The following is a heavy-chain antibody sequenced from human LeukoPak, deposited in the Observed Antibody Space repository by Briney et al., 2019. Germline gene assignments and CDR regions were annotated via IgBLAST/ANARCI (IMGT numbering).Heavy chain of an antibody. D-gene: IGHD3-9*01. CDR3: ARDYTGYFP. CDR2: IKTDGSEK. V-gene: IGHV3-7*03. CDR1: GFTFSSYW. J-gene: IGHJ5*02. Sequence: GGSLRLSCEASGFTFSSYWMSWVRQAPGKGLEWVANIKTDGSEKYYVDSEKGRFTISRDNAKNSLYLQMNSLRAEDTAVYYCARDYTGYFPWGQGTLVIVSS.